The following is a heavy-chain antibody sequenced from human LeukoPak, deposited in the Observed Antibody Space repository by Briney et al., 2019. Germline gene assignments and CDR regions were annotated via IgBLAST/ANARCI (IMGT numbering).Heavy chain of an antibody. J-gene: IGHJ4*02. CDR2: IHYSGRT. CDR1: NGAMGTYY. V-gene: IGHV4-59*01. Sequence: SETLSLTCTVSNGAMGTYYWNWIRQSPEKGLEWIGYIHYSGRTNYNPSLKSRLSMSIDTSKNQFSLNLSSVTTADPAVYFCAKTPDLQLSFPQFDSWGQGTLVTVSS. CDR3: AKTPDLQLSFPQFDS. D-gene: IGHD3-16*02.